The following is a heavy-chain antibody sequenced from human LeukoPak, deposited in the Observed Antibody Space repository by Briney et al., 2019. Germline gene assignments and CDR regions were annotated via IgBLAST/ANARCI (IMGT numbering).Heavy chain of an antibody. CDR1: GYTFTGYY. CDR2: INRNSGGT. V-gene: IGHV1-2*02. J-gene: IGHJ4*02. D-gene: IGHD3-22*01. Sequence: ASVKVSCKASGYTFTGYYMHWVRQAPGQGLEWMGWINRNSGGTNYAQKFQGRVTMTRDTSISTAYMELSRLRSDDTAVYYCARETYYYDSRGYYYYSWGQGTLVTVSS. CDR3: ARETYYYDSRGYYYYS.